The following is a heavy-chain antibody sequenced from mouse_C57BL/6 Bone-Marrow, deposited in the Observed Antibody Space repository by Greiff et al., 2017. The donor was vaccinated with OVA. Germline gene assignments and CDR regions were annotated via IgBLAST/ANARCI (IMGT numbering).Heavy chain of an antibody. Sequence: VQVVESGAELVRPGASVTLSCKASGYTFTDYEMHWVKQTPVHGLEWIGAIDPETGGTAYNQKFKGKAILTADKSSSTAYMELRSLTSEDSAVYYCTFTTVVAPYAMDYWGQGTSVTVSS. D-gene: IGHD1-1*01. V-gene: IGHV1-15*01. CDR3: TFTTVVAPYAMDY. CDR1: GYTFTDYE. J-gene: IGHJ4*01. CDR2: IDPETGGT.